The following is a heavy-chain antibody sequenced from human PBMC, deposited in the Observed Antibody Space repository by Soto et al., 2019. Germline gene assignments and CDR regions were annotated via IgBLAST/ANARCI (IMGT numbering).Heavy chain of an antibody. CDR1: GFTFSSYG. CDR3: AKDLVGQWLVGAFDI. V-gene: IGHV3-30*18. D-gene: IGHD6-19*01. Sequence: QVQLVESGGGVVQPGRSLRLSCAASGFTFSSYGMHWVRQAPGKGLEWVAVISYDGSNKYYADSVKGRFTISRDNSKNTLYLQMNSLRAEDTDVYYCAKDLVGQWLVGAFDIWGQGTMVTVSS. CDR2: ISYDGSNK. J-gene: IGHJ3*02.